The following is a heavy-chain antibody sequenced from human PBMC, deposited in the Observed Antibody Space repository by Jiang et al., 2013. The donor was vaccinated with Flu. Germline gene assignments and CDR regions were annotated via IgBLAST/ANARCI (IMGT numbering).Heavy chain of an antibody. Sequence: QLLESGGGLVKPGGSLRLSCAASGFTFSDYYMSWIRQAPGKGLEWVSYISSSSSYTNYADSVKGRFTISRDNAKNSLYLQMNSLRAEDTAVYYCARVPSITMIAMGYYFDYWGQGTLVTVSS. V-gene: IGHV3-11*06. CDR1: GFTFSDYY. D-gene: IGHD3-22*01. CDR2: ISSSSSYT. CDR3: ARVPSITMIAMGYYFDY. J-gene: IGHJ4*02.